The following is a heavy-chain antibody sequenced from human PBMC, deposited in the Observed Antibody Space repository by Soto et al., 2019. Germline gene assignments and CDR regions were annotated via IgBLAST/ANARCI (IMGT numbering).Heavy chain of an antibody. CDR1: GGTFSSYA. J-gene: IGHJ6*02. Sequence: SVKVSCKASGGTFSSYAISWVRQAPGQGLEWMGGIIPIFGTANYAQKFQGRVTITADESTSTAYMELSSLRSEDTAVYYCARSSSRSSGWHIRYYYYYGMDVWGQGTTVTVSS. CDR3: ARSSSRSSGWHIRYYYYYGMDV. CDR2: IIPIFGTA. V-gene: IGHV1-69*13. D-gene: IGHD6-19*01.